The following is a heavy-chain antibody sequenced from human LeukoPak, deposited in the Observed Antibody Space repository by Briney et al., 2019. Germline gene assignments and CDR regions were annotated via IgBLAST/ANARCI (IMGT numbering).Heavy chain of an antibody. CDR3: ARDTGSLDY. V-gene: IGHV3-48*04. J-gene: IGHJ4*02. CDR2: ISSSSSAI. Sequence: GGSLRLSCAASGFTFSSYSMNWVRQAPGKGLEWVSCISSSSSAIYYADSVKGRFTISRDNGKNSLYLQMNSLRAEDTAVYYCARDTGSLDYWGQGTLVTVSS. CDR1: GFTFSSYS. D-gene: IGHD1-26*01.